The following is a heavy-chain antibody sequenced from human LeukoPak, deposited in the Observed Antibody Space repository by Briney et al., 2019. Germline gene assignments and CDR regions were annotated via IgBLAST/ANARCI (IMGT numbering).Heavy chain of an antibody. J-gene: IGHJ3*01. CDR3: VRPDRIFGVPAAFDA. V-gene: IGHV1-69*13. D-gene: IGHD3-3*02. CDR1: GGSFSDYP. CDR2: IIPKYSAS. Sequence: VASVKVSCKASGGSFSDYPINWVRQAPGQGLEWLGGIIPKYSASNYAQAFQGRVTITGDESTNTVYMEMSGLRPDDTAVYYCVRPDRIFGVPAAFDAWGQGTLVAVSS.